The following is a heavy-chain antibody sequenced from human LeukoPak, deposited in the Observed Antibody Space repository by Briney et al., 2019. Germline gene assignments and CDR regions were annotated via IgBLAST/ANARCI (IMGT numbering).Heavy chain of an antibody. CDR2: ISAYNGNT. V-gene: IGHV1-18*04. CDR1: GYTFTGYY. J-gene: IGHJ4*02. CDR3: ARVATIYGCDY. Sequence: ASVKVSCKASGYTFTGYYMHWVRQAPGQGLEWMGWISAYNGNTNYAQKLQGRVTMTTDTSTSTAYMELRSLRSDDTAMYYCARVATIYGCDYWGQGTLVTVSS. D-gene: IGHD5-12*01.